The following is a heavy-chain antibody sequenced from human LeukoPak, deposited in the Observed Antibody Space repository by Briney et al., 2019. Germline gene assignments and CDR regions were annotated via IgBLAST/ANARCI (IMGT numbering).Heavy chain of an antibody. D-gene: IGHD3-10*01. V-gene: IGHV1-18*01. CDR1: GYTFTSDG. CDR3: ARIPSTMVPYYYGMDV. CDR2: ISAYNGNT. Sequence: ASVKVSCEDSGYTFTSDGISWVRQAPGQRLEWMGRISAYNGNTNYAQKLQGRVTMTTDTSTSTAYMELRSLRSDDTAVYYCARIPSTMVPYYYGMDVWGQGTTVTVS. J-gene: IGHJ6*02.